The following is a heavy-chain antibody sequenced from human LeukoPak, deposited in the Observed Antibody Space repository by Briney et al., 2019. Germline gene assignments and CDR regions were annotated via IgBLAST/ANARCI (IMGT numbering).Heavy chain of an antibody. CDR1: GGSISSYY. D-gene: IGHD3-22*01. Sequence: SSETLSLTCTVSGGSISSYYWSWIRQPPGKGLEWIGYIYYSGSTNYNPSLKSRVTISVDTSKNQFSLKLSSVTAADTAVYYCARRLLLGAFDIWGQGTMVTVSS. J-gene: IGHJ3*02. V-gene: IGHV4-59*08. CDR3: ARRLLLGAFDI. CDR2: IYYSGST.